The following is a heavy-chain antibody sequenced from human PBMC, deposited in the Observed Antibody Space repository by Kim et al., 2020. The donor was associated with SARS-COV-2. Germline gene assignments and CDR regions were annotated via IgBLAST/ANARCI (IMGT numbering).Heavy chain of an antibody. CDR1: GDSISDYN. V-gene: IGHV4-4*07. D-gene: IGHD4-4*01. Sequence: SETLSLTCTVSGDSISDYNWSWVRQAAEKGLEWLGRIHSRGTTNYNPSLKSRLTMSLDTSKSEFSMRLISVTAADTAFYYCASLNSNCNYWGQGILVTVSS. CDR2: IHSRGTT. CDR3: ASLNSNCNY. J-gene: IGHJ4*02.